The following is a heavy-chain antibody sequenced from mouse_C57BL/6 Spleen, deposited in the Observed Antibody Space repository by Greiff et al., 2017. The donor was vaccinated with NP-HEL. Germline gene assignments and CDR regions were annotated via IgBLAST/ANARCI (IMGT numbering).Heavy chain of an antibody. CDR2: IWSGGST. CDR1: GFSLTSYG. Sequence: VQLKESGPGLVQPSQSLSITCTVSGFSLTSYGVHWVRQSPGKGLEWLGVIWSGGSTDYNAAFISRLSINKDNSKSQVFFKMNSLQADDTAIYYCARNSNYGSSLYYFDYWGQGTTLTVSS. V-gene: IGHV2-2*01. J-gene: IGHJ2*01. CDR3: ARNSNYGSSLYYFDY. D-gene: IGHD1-1*01.